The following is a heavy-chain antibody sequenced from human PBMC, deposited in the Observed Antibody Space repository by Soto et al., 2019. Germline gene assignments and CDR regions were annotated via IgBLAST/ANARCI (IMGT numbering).Heavy chain of an antibody. V-gene: IGHV3-74*01. J-gene: IGHJ5*02. D-gene: IGHD6-19*01. CDR2: INSDGSST. CDR3: ARERAGIAVAGTSANWFDP. CDR1: GFTFSSYW. Sequence: GGSLRLSCAASGFTFSSYWMHWVCQAPGKGLVWVSRINSDGSSTSYADSVKGRFTISRDNAKNTLYLQMNSLRAEDTAVYYCARERAGIAVAGTSANWFDPWGQGTLVTVSS.